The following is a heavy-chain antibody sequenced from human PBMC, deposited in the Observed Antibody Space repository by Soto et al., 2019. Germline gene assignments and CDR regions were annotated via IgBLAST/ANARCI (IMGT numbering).Heavy chain of an antibody. J-gene: IGHJ4*02. D-gene: IGHD6-13*01. V-gene: IGHV4-39*01. CDR1: GGSISSSSYY. CDR2: IYYSGST. Sequence: QLQLQESGPGLVKPSETLSLTCTVSGGSISSSSYYWGWIRQPPGKGLEWIGSIYYSGSTYYNPSLKRRVTISVDTSKNQFSLKLSSVTAADTAVYYCARLWRSSWYLDYWGQGTLVTVSS. CDR3: ARLWRSSWYLDY.